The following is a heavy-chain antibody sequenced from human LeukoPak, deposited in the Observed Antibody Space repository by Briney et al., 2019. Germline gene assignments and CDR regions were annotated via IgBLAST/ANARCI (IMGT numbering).Heavy chain of an antibody. CDR3: ARVEFGYSSNWYSDY. J-gene: IGHJ4*02. D-gene: IGHD6-13*01. CDR2: IYTSGST. Sequence: SETLSLTCTVSGGSITSGSYFWNWIRQPAGKGLEWIGRIYTSGSTDYSPSLKSRVTISLDTSKDQFSLKLYSVTAADTAVYYCARVEFGYSSNWYSDYWGQGTLVTVSS. CDR1: GGSITSGSYF. V-gene: IGHV4-61*02.